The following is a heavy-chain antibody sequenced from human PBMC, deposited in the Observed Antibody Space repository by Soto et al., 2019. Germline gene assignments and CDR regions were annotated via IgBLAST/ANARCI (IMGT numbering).Heavy chain of an antibody. CDR1: GGTISSWY. CDR2: IYYSGST. V-gene: IGHV4-59*08. CDR3: ARRYGSAIDY. Sequence: PSETLSLTCTVSGGTISSWYWGWIRQPPGKGLEWIGYIYYSGSTNCNPSLKSRVTISVDTSKNQFSLKLSSVTAADTAVYYCARRYGSAIDYWGQGTLVTVSS. J-gene: IGHJ4*02. D-gene: IGHD1-26*01.